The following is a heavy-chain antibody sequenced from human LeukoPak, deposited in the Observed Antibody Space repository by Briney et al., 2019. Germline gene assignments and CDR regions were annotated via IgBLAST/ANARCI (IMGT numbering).Heavy chain of an antibody. V-gene: IGHV1-69*13. CDR1: GGTFSSNT. CDR3: ARVWCSGGSCYSSRGAFDI. Sequence: SVKVSCKASGGTFSSNTISWVRQAPGQGLECMGGILPIFGTANYAQKFQGRVTITADESTSTAYMELSSLRYEDTAVYYCARVWCSGGSCYSSRGAFDIWGQGTMVTVSS. CDR2: ILPIFGTA. J-gene: IGHJ3*02. D-gene: IGHD2-15*01.